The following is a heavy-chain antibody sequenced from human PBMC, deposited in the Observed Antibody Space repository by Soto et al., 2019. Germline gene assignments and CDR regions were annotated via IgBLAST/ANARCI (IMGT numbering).Heavy chain of an antibody. J-gene: IGHJ6*02. CDR1: GFTFSSYA. D-gene: IGHD3-3*01. CDR3: ARDMRMYYDFWSGYYPDYYYYGMDV. V-gene: IGHV3-30-3*01. CDR2: ISYDGSNK. Sequence: GGSLRLSCAASGFTFSSYAMHWVRQAPGKGLEWVAVISYDGSNKYYADSVKGRFTISRDNSKNTLYLQMNSLRAEDTAVYYCARDMRMYYDFWSGYYPDYYYYGMDVWGQGTTVTVSS.